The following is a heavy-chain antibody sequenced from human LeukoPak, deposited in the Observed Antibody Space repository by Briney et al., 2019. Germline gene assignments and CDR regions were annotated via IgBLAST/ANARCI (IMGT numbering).Heavy chain of an antibody. J-gene: IGHJ4*02. CDR2: IRTDGGEK. V-gene: IGHV3-30*02. CDR1: GFTFRNYG. D-gene: IGHD6-13*01. Sequence: PGGSLRLSCAASGFTFRNYGMHWVRQAPGKGLEWVASIRTDGGEKYHADSVQGRFSISRDNSKNTLYLQMDSLRAEDTALYYCARIGYSTSWANLDYWGQGTLVTVSS. CDR3: ARIGYSTSWANLDY.